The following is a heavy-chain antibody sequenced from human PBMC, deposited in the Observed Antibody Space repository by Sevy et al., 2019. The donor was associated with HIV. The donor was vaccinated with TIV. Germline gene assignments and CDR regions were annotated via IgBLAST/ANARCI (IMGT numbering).Heavy chain of an antibody. CDR3: ARDRNTAMVIGMDV. Sequence: GGSLRLSCAASGFTFSNYAMHWVRQAPGKGLEWVAFISYDGRNKYYADSVEGRFTISRDSSKSTLYLQMNSLRAEDTAVYYCARDRNTAMVIGMDVWGQGTTVTVSS. CDR1: GFTFSNYA. J-gene: IGHJ6*02. D-gene: IGHD5-18*01. CDR2: ISYDGRNK. V-gene: IGHV3-30*04.